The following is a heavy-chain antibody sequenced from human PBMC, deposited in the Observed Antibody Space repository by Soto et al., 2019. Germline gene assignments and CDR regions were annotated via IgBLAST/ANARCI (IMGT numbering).Heavy chain of an antibody. CDR3: ALFGVVITEVDH. CDR2: IYYSGST. CDR1: GGSISSGDYY. V-gene: IGHV4-30-4*01. J-gene: IGHJ4*02. Sequence: SETLSLTCTVSGGSISSGDYYWGWIRQPPGKGLEWIGYIYYSGSTYYNPSLKSRVTISVDTSKNQFSLKLSSVTAADTAVYYCALFGVVITEVDHWGQGTLVTVSS. D-gene: IGHD3-3*01.